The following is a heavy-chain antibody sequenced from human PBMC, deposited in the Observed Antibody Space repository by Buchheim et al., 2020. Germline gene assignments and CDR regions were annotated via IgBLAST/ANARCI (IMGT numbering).Heavy chain of an antibody. CDR1: GFTFSSYG. J-gene: IGHJ6*02. CDR3: AKAVLAYCGGDCYRAYYYYGMDV. D-gene: IGHD2-21*02. V-gene: IGHV3-30*18. CDR2: ISYDGSNK. Sequence: QVQLVESGGGVVQPGRSLRLSCAASGFTFSSYGMHWVRQAPGKGLEWVAVISYDGSNKYYADSVKGRFTISRDNSKNTLYLQMNSLRAEDTAVYYCAKAVLAYCGGDCYRAYYYYGMDVWGQGTT.